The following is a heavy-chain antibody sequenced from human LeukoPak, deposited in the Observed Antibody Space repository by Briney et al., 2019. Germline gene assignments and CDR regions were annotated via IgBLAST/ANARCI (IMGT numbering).Heavy chain of an antibody. CDR3: ARRPGGYYYYHMDV. J-gene: IGHJ6*03. D-gene: IGHD3-10*01. CDR2: ISAYNGHT. Sequence: ASVKVSCKASGYTFTSYGISWVRQAPGQGLEWMGWISAYNGHTNYAQKVQGRVTMTTDTSTSTAYMELRSLTSDDTAVYYCARRPGGYYYYHMDVWGKGTTVTVSS. CDR1: GYTFTSYG. V-gene: IGHV1-18*01.